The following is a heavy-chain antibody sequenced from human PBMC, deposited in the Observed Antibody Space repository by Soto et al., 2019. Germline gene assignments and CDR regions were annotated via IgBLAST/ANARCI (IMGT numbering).Heavy chain of an antibody. V-gene: IGHV3-53*01. D-gene: IGHD3-10*01. J-gene: IGHJ4*02. Sequence: EVQLVESGGGLIQPGGSLRLSCAVSGFTVSNNYMSWVRQAPGKGLEGVSVIYSGGYTAYGDSVKGRFTISRDNSKNTLYLKTKSRGPQNPALFFVGTHPGGGGYWGQGTLVTVSS. CDR2: IYSGGYT. CDR1: GFTVSNNY. CDR3: GTHPGGGGY.